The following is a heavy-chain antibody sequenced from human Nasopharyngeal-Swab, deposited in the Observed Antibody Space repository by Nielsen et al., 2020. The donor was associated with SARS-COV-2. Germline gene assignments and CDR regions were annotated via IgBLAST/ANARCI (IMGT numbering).Heavy chain of an antibody. D-gene: IGHD1-26*01. CDR3: ARGRVGATYYYGMDV. J-gene: IGHJ6*02. CDR1: GGSFSGYY. V-gene: IGHV4-34*01. Sequence: SETLSLTCAVYGGSFSGYYWSWMRQPPGKGLEWIGEINHSGSTNYNPSLKSRVTISVDTSKNQFSLKLSSVTAADTAVYYCARGRVGATYYYGMDVWGQGTTVTVSS. CDR2: INHSGST.